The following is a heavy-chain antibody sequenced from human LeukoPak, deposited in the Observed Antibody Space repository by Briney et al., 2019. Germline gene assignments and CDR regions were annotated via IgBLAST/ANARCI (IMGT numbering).Heavy chain of an antibody. D-gene: IGHD1/OR15-1a*01. CDR3: ARTGTSGAFDI. CDR2: IYHSGST. CDR1: GGSISSGGYY. V-gene: IGHV4-30-2*01. Sequence: SETLSLTCTVSGGSISSGGYYWSWIRQPPGKGLEWIGYIYHSGSTYYNPSLKSRVTISVDRSKNQFSLKLSSVTAADTAVYYCARTGTSGAFDIWGQGTMVTVSS. J-gene: IGHJ3*02.